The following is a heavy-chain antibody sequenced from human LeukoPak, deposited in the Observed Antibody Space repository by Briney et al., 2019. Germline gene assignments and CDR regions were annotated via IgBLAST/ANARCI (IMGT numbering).Heavy chain of an antibody. CDR3: ARGLRGGNGDRKIYYFDY. J-gene: IGHJ4*02. D-gene: IGHD4-17*01. CDR2: MNPNSGNT. CDR1: GDTFTTDE. Sequence: ASVKVSCKASGDTFTTDEINWVRQATGQGLEWMGWMNPNSGNTGYAQKFQGRVTMTRNTSISTAYMELSSLRSEDTAVYYCARGLRGGNGDRKIYYFDYWGQGTLVTVSS. V-gene: IGHV1-8*01.